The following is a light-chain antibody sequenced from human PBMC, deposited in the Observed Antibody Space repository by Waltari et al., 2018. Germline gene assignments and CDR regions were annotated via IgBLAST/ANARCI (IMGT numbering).Light chain of an antibody. CDR2: EGK. J-gene: IGLJ2*01. CDR3: CSYSGSNTWI. Sequence: QPALTQPASVSGSPGQSIPLSLTGTSGGDNLVPWYQHHPAKGPNLIIYEGKTRPSGVSNRCSGSQSGNTASLTISGLQPEDEAHYYCCSYSGSNTWIFGGGTQLTVL. CDR1: SGGDNL. V-gene: IGLV2-23*01.